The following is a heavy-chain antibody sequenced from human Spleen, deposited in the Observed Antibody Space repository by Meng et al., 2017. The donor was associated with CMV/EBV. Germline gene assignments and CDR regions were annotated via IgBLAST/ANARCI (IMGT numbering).Heavy chain of an antibody. CDR3: ARVSSGWDYFDY. J-gene: IGHJ4*02. D-gene: IGHD6-19*01. V-gene: IGHV4-31*03. CDR2: IYYSGST. Sequence: HVQLQESGPGLVNPSQTLSLTCSVSGGSVSSGGYCWTWIRQHPGKGLEWFGHIYYSGSTFYNPSLKRRVIISIDTSKNQFSLNLRSVTAADTAVYYCARVSSGWDYFDYWGQGTLVTVSS. CDR1: GGSVSSGGYC.